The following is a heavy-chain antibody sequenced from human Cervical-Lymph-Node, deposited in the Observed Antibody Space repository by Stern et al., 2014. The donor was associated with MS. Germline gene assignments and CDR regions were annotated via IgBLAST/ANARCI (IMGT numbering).Heavy chain of an antibody. D-gene: IGHD3/OR15-3a*01. CDR2: IHHSGST. V-gene: IGHV4-4*02. CDR3: ARWRGTGLFDY. Sequence: QLQLQESGPGLVKPSGTLSLTCTVSGDSVSGRTWWTWVRQSPGKGLEWIGRIHHSGSTDYNPSLKSRVTMSLDPSKNHLSLSLESVTAADTAMYFCARWRGTGLFDYWGQGTLVTVSS. J-gene: IGHJ4*02. CDR1: GDSVSGRTW.